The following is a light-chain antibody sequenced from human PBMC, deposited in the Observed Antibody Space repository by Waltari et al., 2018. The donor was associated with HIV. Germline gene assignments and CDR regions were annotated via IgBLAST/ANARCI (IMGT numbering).Light chain of an antibody. Sequence: DIQMTQSPSSLSESVGDRVTIICRASQNIRNYLNWYQQKPGKAPNLLIYAASSLQSGVPSRFRGSGSGTDFTLTISSLQPEDFATYYCQHSYTTPWTFGQGTKVEIK. CDR3: QHSYTTPWT. CDR1: QNIRNY. J-gene: IGKJ1*01. V-gene: IGKV1-39*01. CDR2: AAS.